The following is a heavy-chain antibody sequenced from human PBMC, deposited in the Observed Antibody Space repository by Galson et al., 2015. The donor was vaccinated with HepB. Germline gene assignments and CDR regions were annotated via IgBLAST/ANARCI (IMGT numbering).Heavy chain of an antibody. J-gene: IGHJ4*02. Sequence: SLRLSCAASGFTFSNAWMSWVRQAPGKGLEWVGRIKSKTDDGTTDYAAPVKGRFTISRDDSKNTLYLQMNSLKTEDTAVYYCTTDDYWGQGTLVTVSS. V-gene: IGHV3-15*01. CDR2: IKSKTDDGTT. CDR1: GFTFSNAW. CDR3: TTDDY.